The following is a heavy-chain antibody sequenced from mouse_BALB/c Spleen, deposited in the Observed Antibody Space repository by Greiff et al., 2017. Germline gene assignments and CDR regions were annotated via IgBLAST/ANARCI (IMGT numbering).Heavy chain of an antibody. Sequence: QVQLQQSGPGLVQPSQSLSITCTVSGFSLTSYGVHWVRQSPGKGLEWLGVIWSGGSTDYNAAFISRLSISKDNSKSQVFFKMNSLQANDTAIYYCARTPSNWDGAWFAYWGQGTLVTVSA. V-gene: IGHV2-2*02. CDR1: GFSLTSYG. CDR2: IWSGGST. D-gene: IGHD4-1*01. J-gene: IGHJ3*01. CDR3: ARTPSNWDGAWFAY.